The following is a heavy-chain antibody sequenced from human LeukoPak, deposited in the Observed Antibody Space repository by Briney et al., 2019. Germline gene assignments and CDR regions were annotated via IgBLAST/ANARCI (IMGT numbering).Heavy chain of an antibody. Sequence: GGSLRLSCAATGFAFSSYAMSWVRQAPGKGLEWVSAISGSGGSTYYADSVKGRFTISRDNSRDTLYLQMNSLRAEDTAVYYCAKGYYDYVWGSYYFDYWGQGTLVTVSS. CDR1: GFAFSSYA. CDR3: AKGYYDYVWGSYYFDY. CDR2: ISGSGGST. D-gene: IGHD3-16*01. J-gene: IGHJ4*02. V-gene: IGHV3-23*01.